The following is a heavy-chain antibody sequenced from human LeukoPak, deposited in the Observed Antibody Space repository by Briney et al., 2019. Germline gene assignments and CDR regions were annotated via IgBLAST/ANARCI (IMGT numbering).Heavy chain of an antibody. CDR2: IYYSGST. J-gene: IGHJ5*02. V-gene: IGHV4-59*01. Sequence: SETLSLTCTVSGGSISSYYWSWIRQPPGKGLEWIGYIYYSGSTNYNPSLKSRVTISVDTTKNQFSLKLSSVTAADTAVYYCARDELEYCSSTSCYGWFDPWGQGTLVTVSS. CDR3: ARDELEYCSSTSCYGWFDP. CDR1: GGSISSYY. D-gene: IGHD2-2*01.